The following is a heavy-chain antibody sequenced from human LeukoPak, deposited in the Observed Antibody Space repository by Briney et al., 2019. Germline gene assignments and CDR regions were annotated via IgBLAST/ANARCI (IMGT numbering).Heavy chain of an antibody. D-gene: IGHD6-13*01. CDR2: IHINGDT. V-gene: IGHV4-4*07. Sequence: SETLSLTCTVSGDSISNFYWSWTRQPAGKGLEWIGRIHINGDTNYNPSLKSRVTMSLDTSKNQFSLKLNSVTAADTAVYFCARGRVSSSTWYSTYYYYFYMDVWGKGTTVTVSS. CDR3: ARGRVSSSTWYSTYYYYFYMDV. CDR1: GDSISNFY. J-gene: IGHJ6*03.